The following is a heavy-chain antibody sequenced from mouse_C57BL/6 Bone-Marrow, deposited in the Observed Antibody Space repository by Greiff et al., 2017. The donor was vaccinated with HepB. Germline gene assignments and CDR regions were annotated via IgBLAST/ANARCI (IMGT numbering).Heavy chain of an antibody. CDR1: GYTFTSYG. J-gene: IGHJ2*01. CDR2: IYIGNGYT. CDR3: ARGPTMVTTYFDY. V-gene: IGHV1-58*01. D-gene: IGHD2-9*01. Sequence: EVMLVESGAELVRPGSSVKMSCKTSGYTFTSYGINWVKQRPGQGLEWIGYIYIGNGYTEYNEKFKGKATLTSDTSSSTAYMQLSSLTSEDSAIYFCARGPTMVTTYFDYWGQGTTLTVSS.